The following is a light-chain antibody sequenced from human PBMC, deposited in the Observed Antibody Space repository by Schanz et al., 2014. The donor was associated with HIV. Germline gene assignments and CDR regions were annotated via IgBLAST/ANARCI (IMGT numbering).Light chain of an antibody. Sequence: EIVLTQSPGTLSLSPGERATLSCRASQTVSSTSLAWYQQKPGQAPRLLIYGASSRATGIPDRFSGSGSGTEFTLTIGSLQAEDVAVYHCQQYYSNPWTFGQGTKVEIK. CDR3: QQYYSNPWT. CDR2: GAS. V-gene: IGKV3-20*01. J-gene: IGKJ1*01. CDR1: QTVSSTS.